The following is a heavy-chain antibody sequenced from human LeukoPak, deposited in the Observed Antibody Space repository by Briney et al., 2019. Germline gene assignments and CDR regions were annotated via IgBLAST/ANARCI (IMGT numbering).Heavy chain of an antibody. D-gene: IGHD3-10*01. CDR1: GFTVSSNY. CDR2: ISGSGGST. J-gene: IGHJ4*02. V-gene: IGHV3-23*01. CDR3: ARAARFGELLSTFDY. Sequence: GGSLRLSCAVSGFTVSSNYMSWVRQAPGKGLEWVSAISGSGGSTYYADSVKGRFTISRDNSKNTQYLQMNSLRAEDTAVYYCARAARFGELLSTFDYWGQGTLVTVSS.